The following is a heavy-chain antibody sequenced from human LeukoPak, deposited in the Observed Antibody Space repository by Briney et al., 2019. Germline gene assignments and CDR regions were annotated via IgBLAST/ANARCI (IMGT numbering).Heavy chain of an antibody. V-gene: IGHV1-69*16. D-gene: IGHD1-26*01. CDR2: IIPILVTP. Sequence: SVKVSCKASGGSFSSRSITWVRQAPGQGLESMGGIIPILVTPNYAQKFQGRVTITTDECTTTAYMELTSLRSEDTAVYYCARSPLAHSGTYSEEWGQGTLATVSS. CDR1: GGSFSSRS. CDR3: ARSPLAHSGTYSEE. J-gene: IGHJ4*02.